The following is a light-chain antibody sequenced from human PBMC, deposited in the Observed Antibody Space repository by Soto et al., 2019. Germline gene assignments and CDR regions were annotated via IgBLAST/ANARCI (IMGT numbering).Light chain of an antibody. V-gene: IGKV3D-20*01. J-gene: IGKJ4*01. Sequence: IVLPRYPATLSLSPGERATLSCGHGQSVTCSYLAWFQQTPGLAPRLLSYDASSRAIGIPAKFSSSVSGTEFNLTISSLQSEEFAVYFCQQYADWLRLTFGGATKVDIK. CDR1: QSVTCSY. CDR3: QQYADWLRLT. CDR2: DAS.